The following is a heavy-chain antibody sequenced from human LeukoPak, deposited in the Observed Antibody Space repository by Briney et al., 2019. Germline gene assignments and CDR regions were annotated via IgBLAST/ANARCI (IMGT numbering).Heavy chain of an antibody. CDR1: GGSISSGSYY. CDR2: IYTSGST. D-gene: IGHD3-22*01. V-gene: IGHV4-61*02. CDR3: ARSPYYYDSTNYFDY. Sequence: SQTLSLTCTVSGGSISSGSYYWSWIRQPAGKGLEWIGRIYTSGSTNYNPSLKSRVTISVVTSKNQFSPKLSSVTAADTAVYYCARSPYYYDSTNYFDYWGQGTLVTVSS. J-gene: IGHJ4*02.